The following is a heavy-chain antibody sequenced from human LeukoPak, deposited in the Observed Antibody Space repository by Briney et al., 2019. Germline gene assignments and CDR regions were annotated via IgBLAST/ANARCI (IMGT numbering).Heavy chain of an antibody. V-gene: IGHV3-23*01. CDR2: ISGSGGTI. CDR1: GFSFYNYA. D-gene: IGHD3-22*01. CDR3: ARAMMVVANLWGVYDY. J-gene: IGHJ4*02. Sequence: GGSLRLSCAASGFSFYNYAMSWVRQVPGKGLEWLSGISGSGGTIYYVDSVKGRFTISRDNSKNTLYLQMNSLRAEDTAVYYCARAMMVVANLWGVYDYWGQGTLVTVSS.